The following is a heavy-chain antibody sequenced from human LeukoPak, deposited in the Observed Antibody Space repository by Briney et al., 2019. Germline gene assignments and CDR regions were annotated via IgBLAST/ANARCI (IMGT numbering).Heavy chain of an antibody. J-gene: IGHJ3*02. CDR2: MYYSGST. Sequence: PSETLSLTCSVSGYSLNSGYYWGWVRQPPGRGLEWLGSMYYSGSTLSNPSLKSRVTISVDTSKNQFSLRLTSVTAADTAVYFCARDSTLNLAFDMWGHGALVTVS. D-gene: IGHD3-3*02. V-gene: IGHV4-38-2*02. CDR1: GYSLNSGYY. CDR3: ARDSTLNLAFDM.